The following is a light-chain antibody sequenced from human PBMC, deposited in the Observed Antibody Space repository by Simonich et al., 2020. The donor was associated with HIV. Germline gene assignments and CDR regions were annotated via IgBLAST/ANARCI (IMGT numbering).Light chain of an antibody. V-gene: IGKV4-1*01. CDR2: WAS. J-gene: IGKJ4*01. Sequence: DIVMTQSPDSLAVSLGERATINCKSSQSVLYSSKNKNYLAWYQQKPGQPPQLLSYWASTREPGVPDRFSGSGSGTDFTLIISSLQAEDVAVYYCQQYYSTLTFGGGTKVEIK. CDR1: QSVLYSSKNKNY. CDR3: QQYYSTLT.